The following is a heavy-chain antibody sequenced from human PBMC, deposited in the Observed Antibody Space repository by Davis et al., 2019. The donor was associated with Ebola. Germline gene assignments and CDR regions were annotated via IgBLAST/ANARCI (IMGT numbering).Heavy chain of an antibody. Sequence: ASVPVSCMASLYTLTSYAMHWVRQAPGQRLEWMGWINAGNGNTKYSQKFQGRVTITRDTSASTAYMELSSLRSEDTAVYYCARGNTIFGVVLYYYGMDVWGQGTTVTVSS. CDR3: ARGNTIFGVVLYYYGMDV. J-gene: IGHJ6*02. CDR1: LYTLTSYA. V-gene: IGHV1-3*01. D-gene: IGHD3-3*01. CDR2: INAGNGNT.